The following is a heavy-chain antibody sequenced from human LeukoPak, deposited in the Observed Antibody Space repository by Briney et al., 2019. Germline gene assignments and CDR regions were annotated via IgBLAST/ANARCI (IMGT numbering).Heavy chain of an antibody. V-gene: IGHV4-34*01. CDR3: ARGLGYCSGGSCYMFRYFDY. CDR2: INHSGST. Sequence: SETLSLTCAVYGGSFSGYYWSWIRQPPGKGLERIGEINHSGSTNYNPSLKSRVTISVDTSKNQFSLKLSSVTAADTAVYYCARGLGYCSGGSCYMFRYFDYWGQGTLVTVSS. J-gene: IGHJ4*02. D-gene: IGHD2-15*01. CDR1: GGSFSGYY.